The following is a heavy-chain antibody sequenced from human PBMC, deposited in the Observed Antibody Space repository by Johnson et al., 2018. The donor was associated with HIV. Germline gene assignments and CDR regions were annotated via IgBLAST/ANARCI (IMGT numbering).Heavy chain of an antibody. J-gene: IGHJ3*02. Sequence: EQLVESVGGLVQPGGSLRLSCAASGFTFSSYDMHWVRQATGKGLEWVSAIGTAGDTYYPGSVKGRFTISRENATNSLYLQMNSLRAGDTAVYYCAKVAAAMGTDAFDIWGQGTMVTVSS. CDR2: IGTAGDT. D-gene: IGHD5-18*01. CDR1: GFTFSSYD. CDR3: AKVAAAMGTDAFDI. V-gene: IGHV3-13*01.